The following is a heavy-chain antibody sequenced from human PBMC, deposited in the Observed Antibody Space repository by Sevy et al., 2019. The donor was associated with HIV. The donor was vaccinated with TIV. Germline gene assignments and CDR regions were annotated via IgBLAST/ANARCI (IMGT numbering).Heavy chain of an antibody. CDR1: GFTFSNYG. CDR3: AKGGPGPSWLFHNFDY. D-gene: IGHD3-22*01. Sequence: GGSLRLSCAASGFTFSNYGMHWVRQAPGKGLGWVAVLSYDRSNKYYTDSVKGRFTISRDNSKNTLYLQMNSLRAEDTDVYYCAKGGPGPSWLFHNFDYCGQGTQVTVSP. V-gene: IGHV3-30*18. J-gene: IGHJ4*02. CDR2: LSYDRSNK.